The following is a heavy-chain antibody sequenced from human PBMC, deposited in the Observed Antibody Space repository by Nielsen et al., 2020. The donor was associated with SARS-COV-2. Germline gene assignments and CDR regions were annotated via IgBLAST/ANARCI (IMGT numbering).Heavy chain of an antibody. V-gene: IGHV4-39*07. J-gene: IGHJ4*02. CDR1: GGSISSSSYY. CDR3: ARGGIAVAGTPITIDY. CDR2: IYYSGST. Sequence: SETLSLTCTVSGGSISSSSYYWGWIRQPPGKGLEWIGSIYYSGSTNYNPSLKSRVTISVDTSKNQFSLKLSSVTAADTAVYYCARGGIAVAGTPITIDYWGQGTLVTVSS. D-gene: IGHD6-19*01.